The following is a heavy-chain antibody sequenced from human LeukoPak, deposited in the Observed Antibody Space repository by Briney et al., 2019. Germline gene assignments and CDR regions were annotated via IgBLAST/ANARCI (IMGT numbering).Heavy chain of an antibody. J-gene: IGHJ4*02. D-gene: IGHD1-26*01. CDR3: ASFRRIVGAPLTFDK. CDR1: GYTFTSYG. V-gene: IGHV1-18*01. Sequence: ASVKVSCKASGYTFTSYGISWVRQAPGQGLEWMGWISAYNGNTNCAQKLQGRVTMTTDTSTSTAYMELRSLRSDDTAVYYCASFRRIVGAPLTFDKWGQGTLVTVSS. CDR2: ISAYNGNT.